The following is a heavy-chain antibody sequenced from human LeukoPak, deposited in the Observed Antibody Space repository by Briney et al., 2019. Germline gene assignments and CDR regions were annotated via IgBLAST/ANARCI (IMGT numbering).Heavy chain of an antibody. CDR3: ARAYPVYINYGMDV. CDR1: GGSFSGYY. V-gene: IGHV4-34*01. J-gene: IGHJ6*02. CDR2: INHSGST. D-gene: IGHD5/OR15-5a*01. Sequence: SETLSLTCAVYGGSFSGYYWSWIRQPPGKGLEWIGEINHSGSTNYNPSLKSRVTISVDTSKNQFSLKLSSVTAADTAVYYCARAYPVYINYGMDVWGQGTTVTVSS.